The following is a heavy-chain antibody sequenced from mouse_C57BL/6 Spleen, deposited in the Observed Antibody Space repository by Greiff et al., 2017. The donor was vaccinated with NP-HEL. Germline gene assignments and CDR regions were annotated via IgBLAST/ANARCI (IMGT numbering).Heavy chain of an antibody. J-gene: IGHJ4*01. CDR2: INPNNGGT. D-gene: IGHD3-3*01. CDR1: GYTFTDYN. Sequence: VQLKESGPELVKPGASVKMSCKASGYTFTDYNMHWVKQSHGKSLEWIGYINPNNGGTSSNQKFKGKATLTVNKSSSTAYMELRSLTSEDSAVYYCARKGRPYYAMDYWGQGTSVTVSS. CDR3: ARKGRPYYAMDY. V-gene: IGHV1-22*01.